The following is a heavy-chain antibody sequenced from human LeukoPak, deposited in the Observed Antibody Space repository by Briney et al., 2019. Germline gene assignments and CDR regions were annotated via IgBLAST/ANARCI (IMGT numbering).Heavy chain of an antibody. CDR2: INPNSGGT. D-gene: IGHD3-10*01. CDR3: ARDLARYYYGSGTLTTNYYYYMDV. Sequence: ASVKVSCKASGYTFTGYYMHWVRQAPGQGLEWMGWINPNSGGTNYAQKFQGRVTMTRDTSISTAYMELSRLRSDDTAVYYCARDLARYYYGSGTLTTNYYYYMDVWGKGTTVTVSS. V-gene: IGHV1-2*02. J-gene: IGHJ6*03. CDR1: GYTFTGYY.